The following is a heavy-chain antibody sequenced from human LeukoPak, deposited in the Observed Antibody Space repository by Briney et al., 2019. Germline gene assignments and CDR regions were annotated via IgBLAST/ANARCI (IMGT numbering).Heavy chain of an antibody. CDR2: IVVGSGNT. CDR3: AAALGLWSGYY. CDR1: GFTFTSSA. D-gene: IGHD3-3*01. J-gene: IGHJ4*02. V-gene: IGHV1-58*01. Sequence: SVKVSCKASGFTFTSSAVQWVRQARGQRLEWIGWIVVGSGNTNYAQKCQERVTITRDMSTSTAYMELSSLRSEDTAVYYCAAALGLWSGYYWGQGTLVTVSS.